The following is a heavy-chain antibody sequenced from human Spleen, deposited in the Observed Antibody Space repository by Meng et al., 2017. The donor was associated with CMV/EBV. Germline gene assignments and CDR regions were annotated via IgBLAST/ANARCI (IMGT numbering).Heavy chain of an antibody. Sequence: SVKVSCKASGVSFSDYSVSWVRQAPGQGLEWIGGIIPIFNTANNAQKFQGRVTITADTSTNTAYMELSSLRSEDTAVYYCARAFGGNSVMFDYWGQGTLVTVSS. CDR1: GVSFSDYS. CDR2: IIPIFNTA. CDR3: ARAFGGNSVMFDY. J-gene: IGHJ4*02. V-gene: IGHV1-69*06. D-gene: IGHD4-23*01.